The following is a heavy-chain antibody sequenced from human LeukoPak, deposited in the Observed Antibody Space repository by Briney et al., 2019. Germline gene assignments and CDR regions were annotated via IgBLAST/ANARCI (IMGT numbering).Heavy chain of an antibody. CDR3: ARVDSSSWYGYYYYYMDV. CDR2: IRFDGRNK. J-gene: IGHJ6*03. Sequence: PGGSLRLSCAASGFTFSSYGMHWVRQAPGKGLEWVAFIRFDGRNKYYADSVKGRFTISRDNSKNTLYLQMNSLRAEDTAVYYCARVDSSSWYGYYYYYMDVWGKGTTVTVSS. D-gene: IGHD6-13*01. CDR1: GFTFSSYG. V-gene: IGHV3-30*02.